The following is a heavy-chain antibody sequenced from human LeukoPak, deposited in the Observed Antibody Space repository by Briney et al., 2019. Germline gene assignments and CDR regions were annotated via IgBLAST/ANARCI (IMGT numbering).Heavy chain of an antibody. CDR1: GYTFTSYG. CDR2: IIPIFGTA. V-gene: IGHV1-69*05. Sequence: ASVKVSCKASGYTFTSYGISWVRQAPGQGLEWMGGIIPIFGTANYAQKFQGRVTITTDESTSTAYMELSSLRSEDTAVYYCARSPYYYYMDVWGKGTTVTVSS. J-gene: IGHJ6*03. CDR3: ARSPYYYYMDV.